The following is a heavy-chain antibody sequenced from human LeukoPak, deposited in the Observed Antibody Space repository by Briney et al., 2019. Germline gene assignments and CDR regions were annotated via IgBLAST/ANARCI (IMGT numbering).Heavy chain of an antibody. CDR2: VYYSGST. Sequence: SETLSLTCTVSGGSISNYYWTWIRQSPGKGLEWIGFVYYSGSTNYNPSLKSRVTISLDTSKNQFPLKLSSVTAADTAVYYCARRVAAKPKYCFDYWGQGILVTVSS. CDR3: ARRVAAKPKYCFDY. CDR1: GGSISNYY. D-gene: IGHD6-19*01. J-gene: IGHJ4*02. V-gene: IGHV4-59*08.